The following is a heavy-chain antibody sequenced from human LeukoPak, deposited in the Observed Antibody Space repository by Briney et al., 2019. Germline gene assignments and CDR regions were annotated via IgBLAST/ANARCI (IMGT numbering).Heavy chain of an antibody. CDR1: GFTFDDYA. CDR3: AKGPSQAIGDAFDI. J-gene: IGHJ3*02. V-gene: IGHV3-9*03. CDR2: ISWNTYST. Sequence: GGSLRLSCAASGFTFDDYAMHWVRHAPGKGLEWVSGISWNTYSTGYADSVKGRFTISRDNAKNSLYLQMNSLRADDMALYYCAKGPSQAIGDAFDIWGQGTMVTVSS.